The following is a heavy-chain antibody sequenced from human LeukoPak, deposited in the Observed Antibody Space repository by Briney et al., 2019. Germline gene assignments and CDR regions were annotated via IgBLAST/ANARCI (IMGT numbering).Heavy chain of an antibody. CDR3: ARADEYSSSPDY. CDR2: ISSSSSYI. D-gene: IGHD6-6*01. J-gene: IGHJ4*02. CDR1: GFTFSSYS. Sequence: GGSLRLSCAASGFTFSSYSMNWVRQAPGKGLEWVSSISSSSSYIYYADSVKGRFTISRDNAKNSLYLQMSSLRAEDTAVYYCARADEYSSSPDYWGQGTLVTVSS. V-gene: IGHV3-21*01.